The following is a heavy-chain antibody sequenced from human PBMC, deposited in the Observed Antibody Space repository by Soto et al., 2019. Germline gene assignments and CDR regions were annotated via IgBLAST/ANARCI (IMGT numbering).Heavy chain of an antibody. CDR1: GFSVRISA. J-gene: IGHJ4*02. V-gene: IGHV3-30-3*02. CDR3: ASSSGWSFYYFDY. Sequence: HGGSLGLGCASCGFSVRISAMHGVRKAPGKGLEWVAVISYDGSNKYYADSVKGRFTISRDNSKNTLYLQMNSLRAEDTAVYYCASSSGWSFYYFDYWGQGTLVTVSS. CDR2: ISYDGSNK. D-gene: IGHD6-19*01.